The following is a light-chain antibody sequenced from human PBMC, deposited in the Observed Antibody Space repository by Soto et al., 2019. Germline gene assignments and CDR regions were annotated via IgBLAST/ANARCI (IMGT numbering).Light chain of an antibody. CDR3: QQSYSTPLS. CDR1: QSISSY. Sequence: DIQMTQSPSSLSASVGDRVTITSRASQSISSYLNWYQQKPGKAPKLLIYAASSLQSGVTSRFSGSGSGTDFTLTISSLQPEDCATYYCQQSYSTPLSFGGGTKFEIK. CDR2: AAS. V-gene: IGKV1-39*01. J-gene: IGKJ4*01.